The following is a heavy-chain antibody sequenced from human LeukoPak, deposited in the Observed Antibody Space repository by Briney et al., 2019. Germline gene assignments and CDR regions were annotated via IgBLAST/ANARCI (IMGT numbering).Heavy chain of an antibody. D-gene: IGHD6-6*01. J-gene: IGHJ4*02. Sequence: SETLSLTCTVSGGSISGPYWSWIRQPLGKGLEWTAYIYYSGDTNYNPSLKSRAAISLDTSKNQFSLTVTSVTAADTAIYYCARHTYARPFDFWGQGTLVTVSS. CDR2: IYYSGDT. V-gene: IGHV4-59*08. CDR1: GGSISGPY. CDR3: ARHTYARPFDF.